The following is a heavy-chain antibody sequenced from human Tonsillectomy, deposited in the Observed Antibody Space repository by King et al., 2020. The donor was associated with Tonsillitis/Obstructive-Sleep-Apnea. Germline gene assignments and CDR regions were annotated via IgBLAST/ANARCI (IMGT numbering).Heavy chain of an antibody. Sequence: LQLQESGPGLVKPSETLSLTCTVSGGSISSTSYYWPWIRQPPGKGLEWIGAIHHGGNTYYNPSLKSRITISVDTSRNQFSLKLSSVTAADTAVYYCASPYCSGNRCYWEWFDPWGQGTLVTVSS. J-gene: IGHJ5*02. D-gene: IGHD2-2*01. CDR2: IHHGGNT. CDR1: GGSISSTSYY. CDR3: ASPYCSGNRCYWEWFDP. V-gene: IGHV4-39*01.